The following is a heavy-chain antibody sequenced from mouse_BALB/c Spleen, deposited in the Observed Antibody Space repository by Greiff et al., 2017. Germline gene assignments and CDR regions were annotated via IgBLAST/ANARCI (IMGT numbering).Heavy chain of an antibody. CDR1: GYAFTNYL. V-gene: IGHV1-54*01. D-gene: IGHD1-1*01. CDR2: INPGSGGT. J-gene: IGHJ4*01. Sequence: VQLVESGAELVRPGTSVKVSCKASGYAFTNYLIEWVKQRPGQGLEWIGVINPGSGGTNYNEKFKGKATLTADKSSSTAYMQLSSLTSDDSAVYFCARMSSYYYAMDYWGQGTSVTVSS. CDR3: ARMSSYYYAMDY.